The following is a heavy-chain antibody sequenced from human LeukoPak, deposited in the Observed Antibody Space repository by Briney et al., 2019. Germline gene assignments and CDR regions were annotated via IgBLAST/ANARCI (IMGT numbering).Heavy chain of an antibody. CDR1: GFTFSAYY. J-gene: IGHJ4*02. CDR3: ARMSGIAVAAIWISYFDY. V-gene: IGHV3-7*03. Sequence: PGGSLRLSCAASGFTFSAYYMSWVRQAPGKGLEWVAHIKQDGSEKYYVDSVKGRFTISRDNANNSLYLQMNSLRAEDTAVYYCARMSGIAVAAIWISYFDYWGQGTLVTVSS. D-gene: IGHD6-19*01. CDR2: IKQDGSEK.